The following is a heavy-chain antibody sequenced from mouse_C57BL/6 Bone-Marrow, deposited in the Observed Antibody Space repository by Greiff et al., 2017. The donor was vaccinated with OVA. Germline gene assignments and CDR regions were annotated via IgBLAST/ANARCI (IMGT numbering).Heavy chain of an antibody. CDR3: ARTGYYGSRTYFDY. Sequence: QVQLQQPGTELVKPGASVKLSCKASGYTFTSYWMHWVKQRPGQGLEWIGNINPSNGGTNYNEKFKSKATLTVDKSASTAYMQLSSLTSEDSAVYDCARTGYYGSRTYFDYWGQGTTLTVSS. D-gene: IGHD1-1*01. CDR2: INPSNGGT. J-gene: IGHJ2*01. V-gene: IGHV1-53*01. CDR1: GYTFTSYW.